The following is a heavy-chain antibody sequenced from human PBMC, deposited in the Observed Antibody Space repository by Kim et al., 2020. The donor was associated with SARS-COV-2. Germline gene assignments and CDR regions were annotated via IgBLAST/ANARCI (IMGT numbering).Heavy chain of an antibody. D-gene: IGHD3-10*01. V-gene: IGHV1-8*01. Sequence: KFKDRVTMAREPSKSTAYMELTSLRSEDTAVYYCATNRDSSGGSGSSFDYWGQGTLVTVSS. CDR3: ATNRDSSGGSGSSFDY. J-gene: IGHJ4*01.